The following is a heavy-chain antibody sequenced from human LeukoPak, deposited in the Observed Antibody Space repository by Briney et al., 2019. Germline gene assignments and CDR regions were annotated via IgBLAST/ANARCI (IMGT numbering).Heavy chain of an antibody. V-gene: IGHV3-30*18. Sequence: GGSLRLSCAASGFSFISYGMHWVRQAPGKGLEWVGVISDDGRSKDYADSVKGRFTISRDNSKDTLYLQMNSLRDEDTAVYYRAKRPSDYGDYVSYFDYWGQGTLVTVSS. CDR1: GFSFISYG. CDR3: AKRPSDYGDYVSYFDY. D-gene: IGHD4-17*01. J-gene: IGHJ4*02. CDR2: ISDDGRSK.